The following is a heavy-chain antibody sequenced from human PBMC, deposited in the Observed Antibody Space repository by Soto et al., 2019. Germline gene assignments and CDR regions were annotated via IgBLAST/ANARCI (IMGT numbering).Heavy chain of an antibody. D-gene: IGHD2-15*01. CDR3: ARSFYCSGGSCYYRLRHSAFGY. Sequence: SETLSLTCTVSGGSISSGGYYWSWIRQHPGKGLEWIGYIYYSGSTYYNPSLKSRVTISVETSKNQFSLKLGSVTAADTAVYYCARSFYCSGGSCYYRLRHSAFGYWGQGTRVTVSS. J-gene: IGHJ4*02. CDR2: IYYSGST. CDR1: GGSISSGGYY. V-gene: IGHV4-31*03.